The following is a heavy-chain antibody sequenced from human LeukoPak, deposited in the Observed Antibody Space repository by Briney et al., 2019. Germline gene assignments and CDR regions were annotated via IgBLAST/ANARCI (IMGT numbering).Heavy chain of an antibody. D-gene: IGHD5-18*01. CDR2: IYSGGST. J-gene: IGHJ3*02. CDR3: VRDRGPGGYSYSLDAFHT. V-gene: IGHV3-66*01. Sequence: GGSLRLSCAASGFTVSDNYMSWVRQAPGKGLEWVSVIYSGGSTYYTDSVKGRFTISRDNSKNTLYLQMNSLRAEDTAVYYCVRDRGPGGYSYSLDAFHTWGQGTMVTVSS. CDR1: GFTVSDNY.